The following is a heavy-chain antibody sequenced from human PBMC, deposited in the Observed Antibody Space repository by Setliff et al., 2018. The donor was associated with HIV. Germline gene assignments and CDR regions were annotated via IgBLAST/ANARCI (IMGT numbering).Heavy chain of an antibody. Sequence: ASVKVSCKASGYTFTSYGISWVRQAPGQGLEWMGWISAYNGNTNYAQKLQGRVTMTTDTSTSTAYMELRSLRSDDAAVYYCARRARESTALHSDWNDVLFFDYWGQGTLVTVSS. CDR3: ARRARESTALHSDWNDVLFFDY. V-gene: IGHV1-18*01. CDR1: GYTFTSYG. J-gene: IGHJ4*02. CDR2: ISAYNGNT. D-gene: IGHD1-1*01.